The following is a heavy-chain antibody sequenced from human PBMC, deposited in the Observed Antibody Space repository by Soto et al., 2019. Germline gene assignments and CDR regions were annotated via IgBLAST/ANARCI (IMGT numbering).Heavy chain of an antibody. CDR1: GFTFSGSA. V-gene: IGHV3-73*02. CDR2: IRSKANSYAT. J-gene: IGHJ4*02. CDR3: TRTRWLHIPLDY. Sequence: EVQLVESGGGLVQPGGSLKLSCAASGFTFSGSAMHWVRQASGKGLEWVGRIRSKANSYATAYAASVKGRFTISRDDSKNTTYLQMNSLKTEDTAVYCCTRTRWLHIPLDYWGQGTLVTVSS. D-gene: IGHD5-12*01.